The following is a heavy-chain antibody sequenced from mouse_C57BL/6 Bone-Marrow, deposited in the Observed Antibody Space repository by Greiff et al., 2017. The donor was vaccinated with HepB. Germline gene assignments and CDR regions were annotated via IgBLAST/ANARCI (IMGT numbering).Heavy chain of an antibody. CDR2: IDPSDSYT. V-gene: IGHV1-59*01. J-gene: IGHJ3*01. Sequence: VQLQQSGAELVRPGTSVKLSCKASGYTFTSYWMHWVKQRPGRGLEWIGVIDPSDSYTNYNQKFKGKATLTVDTSSSTAYMQLSSLTSEDSAVYYCARRGGFAYWGQGTLVTVSA. CDR3: ARRGGFAY. CDR1: GYTFTSYW.